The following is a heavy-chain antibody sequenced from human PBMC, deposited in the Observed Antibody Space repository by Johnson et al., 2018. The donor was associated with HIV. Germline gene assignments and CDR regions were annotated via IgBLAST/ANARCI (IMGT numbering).Heavy chain of an antibody. CDR2: INSDGSST. Sequence: VQLVESGGGLVQPGGSLRLSCAASGFTFSSYDMHWVRQATGKGLVWVSRINSDGSSTTYADSVKGRFTISRDNSRNSLFLQMNSLRDEDAAVYYCARAPYDWNAGLFDAFDMWGQGTRVTVSS. CDR1: GFTFSSYD. V-gene: IGHV3-74*02. CDR3: ARAPYDWNAGLFDAFDM. D-gene: IGHD1-1*01. J-gene: IGHJ3*02.